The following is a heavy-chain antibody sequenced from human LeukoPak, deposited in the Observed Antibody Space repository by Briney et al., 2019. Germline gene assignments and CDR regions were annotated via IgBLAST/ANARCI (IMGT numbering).Heavy chain of an antibody. CDR3: ARHCIVGATTYYYGMDV. J-gene: IGHJ6*02. Sequence: SETLSLTCAVSGASISSYYWSWIRQPPGKGLEWIGHVYYSGSTSQNPSLKSRVSMSIDTSKNQLSLRLSSVTAADTAVYYCARHCIVGATTYYYGMDVWGQGTTVTVSS. V-gene: IGHV4-59*08. D-gene: IGHD1-26*01. CDR2: VYYSGST. CDR1: GASISSYY.